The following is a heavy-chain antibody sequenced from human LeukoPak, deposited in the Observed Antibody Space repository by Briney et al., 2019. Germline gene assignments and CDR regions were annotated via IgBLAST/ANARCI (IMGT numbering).Heavy chain of an antibody. V-gene: IGHV1-2*06. Sequence: GASVKVSCKASGYTLSDYYIHWVRQAPGQGLEWMGRINPNSGDTNYAQNFQGRVTMTRDTSISTAYMELSRLRSDDTAVYYCARRRSRAFDIWGQGTMVTVSS. CDR1: GYTLSDYY. CDR2: INPNSGDT. J-gene: IGHJ3*02. D-gene: IGHD5-24*01. CDR3: ARRRSRAFDI.